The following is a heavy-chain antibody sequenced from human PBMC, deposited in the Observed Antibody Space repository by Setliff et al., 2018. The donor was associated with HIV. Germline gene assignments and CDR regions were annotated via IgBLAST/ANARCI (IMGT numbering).Heavy chain of an antibody. CDR1: GGSISSSSYY. CDR2: IYYSGST. Sequence: PSETLSLTCTVSGGSISSSSYYWGWIRQPPGKGLEWIGSIYYSGSTYYNPSFKSRVTISVDTSKNQFSLKLSSVTAADTAVYYCATRFSDDSSGYYYSRWGQGTLVTVSS. J-gene: IGHJ4*02. CDR3: ATRFSDDSSGYYYSR. V-gene: IGHV4-39*01. D-gene: IGHD3-22*01.